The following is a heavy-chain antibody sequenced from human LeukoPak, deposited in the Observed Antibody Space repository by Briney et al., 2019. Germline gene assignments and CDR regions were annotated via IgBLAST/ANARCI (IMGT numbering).Heavy chain of an antibody. Sequence: GGSLRLSCTASGFTFGDYAMSWFRQAPGKGLEWVGFIRSKAYGGTTEYAASVKGRFTISRDDSKSIAYLQMNSLKTEDTAVYYCTRDLSSSSWPGWYWYFDLWGRGTLVTVSS. J-gene: IGHJ2*01. CDR3: TRDLSSSSWPGWYWYFDL. D-gene: IGHD6-13*01. CDR2: IRSKAYGGTT. CDR1: GFTFGDYA. V-gene: IGHV3-49*03.